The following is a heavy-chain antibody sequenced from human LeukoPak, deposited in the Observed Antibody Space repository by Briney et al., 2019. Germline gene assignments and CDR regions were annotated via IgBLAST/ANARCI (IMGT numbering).Heavy chain of an antibody. V-gene: IGHV4-4*09. J-gene: IGHJ4*02. CDR2: IYTSGST. CDR3: ARTYSSSSHFDY. Sequence: SETLSLTCTVSGGSISSYYWRWIRQPPGKGLEWIGHIYTSGSTNYNPSLKSRVTISVDTSKNQFSLKVSSVTAADTAVYYCARTYSSSSHFDYWGQGTLVTVSS. CDR1: GGSISSYY. D-gene: IGHD6-6*01.